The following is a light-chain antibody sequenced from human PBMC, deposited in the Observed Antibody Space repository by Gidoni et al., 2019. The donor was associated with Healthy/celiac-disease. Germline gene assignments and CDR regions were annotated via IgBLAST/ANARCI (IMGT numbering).Light chain of an antibody. J-gene: IGLJ2*01. CDR2: EVS. CDR1: SSDVGGYNS. Sequence: QSALTPPASVSGSPGQSITISCTGTSSDVGGYNSVSWYQQHPGKAPKLMIYEVSNRPSGVSNRFSGSKSGNTASLTISGLQAEDEADYYCYSHRSKVFGGGTKLTVL. V-gene: IGLV2-14*01. CDR3: YSHRSKV.